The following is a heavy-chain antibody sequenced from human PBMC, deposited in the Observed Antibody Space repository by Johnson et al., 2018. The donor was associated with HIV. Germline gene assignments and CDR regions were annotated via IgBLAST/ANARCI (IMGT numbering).Heavy chain of an antibody. CDR3: ARGGYYDSSGSAFDI. V-gene: IGHV3-7*02. D-gene: IGHD3-22*01. Sequence: VQLVESGGGLVQPGGSLRLSCAASGFTFSSYWMSWVRQAPGKGLEWVANIKQDGSAKYYVDSVKGRFTISRDSAKNTLYLQMNSLRAEDTAVYYCARGGYYDSSGSAFDIWGQGTMVTVSS. J-gene: IGHJ3*02. CDR1: GFTFSSYW. CDR2: IKQDGSAK.